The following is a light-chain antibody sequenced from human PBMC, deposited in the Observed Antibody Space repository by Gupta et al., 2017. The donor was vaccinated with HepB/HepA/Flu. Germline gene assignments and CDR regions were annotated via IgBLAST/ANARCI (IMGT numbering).Light chain of an antibody. CDR1: SFNIGSNT. J-gene: IGLJ2*01. CDR3: AAWDDSLNGGG. CDR2: RYD. Sequence: QSVLTLPPSASGTPGKRVPISCSGSSFNIGSNTVHWYQQLPGTAPKLLSERYDPRPSEVPDRFAGYKSGTSVYSAISGLQSEDEADDDGAAWDDSLNGGGFGGGTKVTVL. V-gene: IGLV1-44*01.